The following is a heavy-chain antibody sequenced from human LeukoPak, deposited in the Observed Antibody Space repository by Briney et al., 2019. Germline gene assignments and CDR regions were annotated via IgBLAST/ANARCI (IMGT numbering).Heavy chain of an antibody. CDR3: AKGGPGSSWYSFDP. D-gene: IGHD6-13*01. V-gene: IGHV3-30*18. Sequence: GGSLRLSCAASGFTFSSYGMHWVRQAPGKGLEWVAVISYDGSNKYYADSVKGRFTISRDNSENTLYLQMNSLRAEDTAVYHCAKGGPGSSWYSFDPWGQGTLVTVSS. CDR1: GFTFSSYG. J-gene: IGHJ5*02. CDR2: ISYDGSNK.